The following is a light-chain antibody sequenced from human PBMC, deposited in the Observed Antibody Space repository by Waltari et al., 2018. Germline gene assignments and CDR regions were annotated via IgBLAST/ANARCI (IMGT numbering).Light chain of an antibody. Sequence: DIPVTQSPSSLSASVGDRVTITCRASQNIKNYLSCYQHKEGKAPKLLIYTASTLHSGVPLRFSGSGSGTDFTLVISSLQPEDFATYDCQQTYTAPLSFGAGTKVEMK. J-gene: IGKJ4*01. CDR3: QQTYTAPLS. CDR2: TAS. V-gene: IGKV1-39*01. CDR1: QNIKNY.